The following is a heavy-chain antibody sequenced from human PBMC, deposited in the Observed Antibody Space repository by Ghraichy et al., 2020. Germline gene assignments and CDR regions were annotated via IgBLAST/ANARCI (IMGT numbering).Heavy chain of an antibody. D-gene: IGHD6-19*01. CDR1: GGSISSYY. CDR2: IYYSGST. CDR3: ARYVTSGWYRYYFDY. Sequence: SETLSLTCTVSGGSISSYYWSWIRQPPGKGLEWIGYIYYSGSTNYNPSLKSRVTISVDTSKNQFSLKLSSVTAADTAVYYWARYVTSGWYRYYFDYWGQGTLVTVSS. J-gene: IGHJ4*02. V-gene: IGHV4-59*08.